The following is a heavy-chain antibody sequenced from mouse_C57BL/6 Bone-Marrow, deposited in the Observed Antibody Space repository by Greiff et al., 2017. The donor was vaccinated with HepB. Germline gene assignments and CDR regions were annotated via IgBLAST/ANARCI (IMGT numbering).Heavy chain of an antibody. D-gene: IGHD2-4*01. CDR3: ARGDYDYFDY. V-gene: IGHV1-80*01. CDR2: IYPGDGDT. CDR1: GYAFSSYW. J-gene: IGHJ2*01. Sequence: QVHVKQSGAELVKPGASVKISCKASGYAFSSYWMNWVKQRPGKGLEWIGQIYPGDGDTNYNGKFKGKATLTADKSSSTAYMQLSSLTSEDSAVYFCARGDYDYFDYWGQGTTLTVSS.